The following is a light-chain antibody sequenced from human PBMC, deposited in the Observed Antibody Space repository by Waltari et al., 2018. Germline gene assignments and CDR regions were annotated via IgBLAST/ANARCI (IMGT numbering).Light chain of an antibody. CDR3: CSFTTSYTWV. V-gene: IGLV2-14*03. Sequence: QSAPTQPPFMSGSPGQSVTIPCTGTSNDIGALNFVSWYQQHPGKAPKFLIYGVSNRASGVSRRFSGSKSGNTASLIISGLEPEDEADYYCCSFTTSYTWVFGGGTRLTVL. J-gene: IGLJ3*02. CDR1: SNDIGALNF. CDR2: GVS.